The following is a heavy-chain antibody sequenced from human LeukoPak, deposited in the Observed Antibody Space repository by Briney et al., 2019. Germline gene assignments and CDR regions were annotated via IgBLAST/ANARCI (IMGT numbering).Heavy chain of an antibody. CDR2: ISSSSSYI. CDR3: ARDNYGEYIIDY. D-gene: IGHD4-17*01. V-gene: IGHV3-21*01. CDR1: GFTFSSYS. J-gene: IGHJ4*02. Sequence: PGGSLRLSCAASGFTFSSYSMNWVPQAPGKGLEWVSSISSSSSYIYYADSVKGRFTISRDNAKNSLYLQMNSLRAEDTAVYYCARDNYGEYIIDYWGRGTLVTVPS.